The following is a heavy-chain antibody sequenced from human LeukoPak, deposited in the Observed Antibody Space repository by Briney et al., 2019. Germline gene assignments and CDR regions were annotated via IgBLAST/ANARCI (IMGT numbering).Heavy chain of an antibody. CDR2: IYYSGNT. J-gene: IGHJ6*04. D-gene: IGHD3-9*01. CDR1: GGSISNGGYY. Sequence: SETLSLTCTVSGGSISNGGYYWTWIRQLPGKGLEWIGYIYYSGNTYYNPSLKSRVTISVDTSKNQFSLKLSSVTAADTAVYYCARAPLRFDISTGYHNQAYGMDVGGKGTTVTVPS. V-gene: IGHV4-31*03. CDR3: ARAPLRFDISTGYHNQAYGMDV.